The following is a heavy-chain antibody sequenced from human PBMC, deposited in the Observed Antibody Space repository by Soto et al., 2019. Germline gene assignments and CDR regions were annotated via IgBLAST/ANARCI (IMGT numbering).Heavy chain of an antibody. J-gene: IGHJ4*02. CDR2: ISAYNGNT. D-gene: IGHD4-17*01. CDR1: GHTITSYG. CDR3: ARMDYGDHEGY. V-gene: IGHV1-18*01. Sequence: ASVKVSCKASGHTITSYGISWVRQAPGQGLEWMGWISAYNGNTNYAQKLQGRVTMTTDTSTSTAYMELRSLRSDDTAVYYCARMDYGDHEGYWGQGTLVTVSS.